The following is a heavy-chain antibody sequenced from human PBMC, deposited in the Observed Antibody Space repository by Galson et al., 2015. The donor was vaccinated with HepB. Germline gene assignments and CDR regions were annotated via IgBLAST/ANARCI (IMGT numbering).Heavy chain of an antibody. D-gene: IGHD6-19*01. V-gene: IGHV3-73*01. J-gene: IGHJ4*02. CDR3: TRPSLYSSLDYEEDY. Sequence: SLRLSCAASGFTFSGSAMHWVRQSSGKGLEWVGRIRSKANSYATAYAASVKGRFTISRDDSKNTAYLQMNSLKTEDTAVYYCTRPSLYSSLDYEEDYWGQGTLVTVSS. CDR2: IRSKANSYAT. CDR1: GFTFSGSA.